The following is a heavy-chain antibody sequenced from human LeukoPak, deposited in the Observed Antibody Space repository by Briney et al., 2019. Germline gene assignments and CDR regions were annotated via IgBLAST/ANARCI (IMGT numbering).Heavy chain of an antibody. Sequence: ASVKVSCKASGYAFTSYGISWVRQAPGQGLEWMGWISAYNGNTNYAQKLQGRVTMTTDTSTSTAYMELRSLRSDDTAVYYCARTSRDGYSLDYWGQGTLVTVSS. CDR2: ISAYNGNT. D-gene: IGHD5-24*01. V-gene: IGHV1-18*01. CDR1: GYAFTSYG. CDR3: ARTSRDGYSLDY. J-gene: IGHJ4*02.